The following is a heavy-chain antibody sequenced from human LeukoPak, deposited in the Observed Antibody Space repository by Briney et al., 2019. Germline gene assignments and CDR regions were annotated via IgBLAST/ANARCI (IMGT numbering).Heavy chain of an antibody. CDR1: GDSISSHY. CDR2: INHSGST. Sequence: SETLSLTCAVSGDSISSHYWWAWIRQPPGKGLEWIGEINHSGSTNYNPSLKSRVTISVDTSKNQFSLKLSSVTAADTAVYYCARVGGRSRPHYYGSGSRFDYWGQGTLVTVSS. J-gene: IGHJ4*02. CDR3: ARVGGRSRPHYYGSGSRFDY. D-gene: IGHD3-10*01. V-gene: IGHV4-34*01.